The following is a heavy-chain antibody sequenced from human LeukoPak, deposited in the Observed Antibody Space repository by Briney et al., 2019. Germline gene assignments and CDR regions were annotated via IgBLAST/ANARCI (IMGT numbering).Heavy chain of an antibody. V-gene: IGHV1-69*05. CDR3: ARDRGPYGRPRSDAFDI. D-gene: IGHD3-16*01. J-gene: IGHJ3*02. CDR1: GGTFSSYA. CDR2: IIPIFGTV. Sequence: EASVKVSCKASGGTFSSYAISWVRQAPGQGLEWMGGIIPIFGTVNYAQKFQGRVTITTDESTSTAYMELSSLRSEDTAVYYCARDRGPYGRPRSDAFDIWGQGTMVTVSS.